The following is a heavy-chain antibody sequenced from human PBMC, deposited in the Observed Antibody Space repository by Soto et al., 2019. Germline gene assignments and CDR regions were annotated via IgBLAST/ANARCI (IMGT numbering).Heavy chain of an antibody. V-gene: IGHV3-23*01. CDR3: AKEGTRGLCYFDY. CDR2: ISGSGGSP. CDR1: GFTFSNYA. Sequence: GSLRLSCAASGFTFSNYAMSWVRKAPGKGLEWVSTISGSGGSPYYADSVKGRFTISRDNSKNTLYLQMNSLRAGDSAIYYCAKEGTRGLCYFDYWGQGTLVTVSS. D-gene: IGHD2-2*01. J-gene: IGHJ4*02.